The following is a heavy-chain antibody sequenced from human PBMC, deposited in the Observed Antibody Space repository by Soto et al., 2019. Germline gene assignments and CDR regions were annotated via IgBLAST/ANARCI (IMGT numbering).Heavy chain of an antibody. D-gene: IGHD6-13*01. CDR1: GFTFSSYG. Sequence: QVQLVESGGGVVQPGRSLRLSCAASGFTFSSYGMHWVRQAPGKGLEWVAVIWYDGSNKYYADSVKGRFTISRDNSKNTLYLQMNSLRAEDTAVYYWARDLRQQLTTCFDYWGQGTLVTVSS. J-gene: IGHJ4*02. CDR3: ARDLRQQLTTCFDY. CDR2: IWYDGSNK. V-gene: IGHV3-33*01.